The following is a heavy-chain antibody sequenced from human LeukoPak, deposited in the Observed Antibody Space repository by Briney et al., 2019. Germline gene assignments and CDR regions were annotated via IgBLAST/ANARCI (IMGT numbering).Heavy chain of an antibody. CDR1: GFTFSSYA. CDR3: AKDPGMDCSGGSCYIEGAHFDY. V-gene: IGHV3-23*01. J-gene: IGHJ4*02. CDR2: ISGSGGST. Sequence: GGSLRLSCAASGFTFSSYAMSWVRQAPGKGLEWVSAISGSGGSTYYADSVKGRFTISRDNSKNTLYLQMNSLRAEDTAVYYCAKDPGMDCSGGSCYIEGAHFDYWGQGTLVTVSS. D-gene: IGHD2-15*01.